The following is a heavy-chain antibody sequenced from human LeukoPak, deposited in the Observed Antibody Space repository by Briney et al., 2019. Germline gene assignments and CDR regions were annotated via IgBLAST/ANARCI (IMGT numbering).Heavy chain of an antibody. Sequence: GGSLRLSCAASGFTFSSYGMHWVRQAPGKGLEWVAVISYDGSNKYYADSVKGRFTISRDNSKNTLYLQMNSLRAEDTAVYYCAKDVAKKRITMVRGVITPDYWGQGTLVTVSS. J-gene: IGHJ4*02. CDR1: GFTFSSYG. CDR2: ISYDGSNK. D-gene: IGHD3-10*01. V-gene: IGHV3-30*18. CDR3: AKDVAKKRITMVRGVITPDY.